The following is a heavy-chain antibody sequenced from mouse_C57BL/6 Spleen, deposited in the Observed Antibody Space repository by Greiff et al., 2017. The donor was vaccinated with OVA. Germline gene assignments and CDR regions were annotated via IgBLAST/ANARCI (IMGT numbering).Heavy chain of an antibody. CDR2: IYPGSGST. CDR3: ARSEGYFDV. CDR1: GYTFTSYW. V-gene: IGHV1-55*01. Sequence: VQLQQPGAELVKPGASVKMSCKASGYTFTSYWITWVKQRPGQGLEWIGDIYPGSGSTNYNEKFKSKATLTVDTPSSTAYMQLSSLTSEDSAVYYCARSEGYFDVWGTGTTVTVSS. J-gene: IGHJ1*03.